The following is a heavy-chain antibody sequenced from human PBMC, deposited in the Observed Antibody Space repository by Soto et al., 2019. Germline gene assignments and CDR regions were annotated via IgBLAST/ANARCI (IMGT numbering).Heavy chain of an antibody. CDR1: GFTFSSYS. CDR2: ISSSSSYI. D-gene: IGHD4-17*01. V-gene: IGHV3-21*01. CDR3: AREATVTLIDY. J-gene: IGHJ4*02. Sequence: EVQLVESGGGLVKPGGSLRLSSAASGFTFSSYSMNWVRQAPGKGLEWVSSISSSSSYIYYADSVKGRFTISRDNAKNSLYLQMNSLRAEDTAVYYCAREATVTLIDYWGQGTLVTVSS.